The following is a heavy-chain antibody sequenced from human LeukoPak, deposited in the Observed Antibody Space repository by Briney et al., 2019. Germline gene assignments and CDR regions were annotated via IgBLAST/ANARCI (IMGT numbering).Heavy chain of an antibody. CDR3: AKAGVWPDSTPADAFDI. D-gene: IGHD3-22*01. J-gene: IGHJ3*02. Sequence: PGGSLRLSCAASGFTFSTYAMSWVRQAPGKGLEWVSTVTGSGGSTYYADSVKGRFTISRDNSKNTLYLQMNSLRAEDTAVYYCAKAGVWPDSTPADAFDIWGQGTMVTVSS. V-gene: IGHV3-23*01. CDR2: VTGSGGST. CDR1: GFTFSTYA.